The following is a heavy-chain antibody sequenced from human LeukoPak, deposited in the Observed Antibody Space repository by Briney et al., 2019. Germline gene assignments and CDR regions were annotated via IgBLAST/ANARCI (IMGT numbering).Heavy chain of an antibody. V-gene: IGHV3-33*01. D-gene: IGHD2-2*03. CDR1: GFTFSDYG. CDR3: ARDWIDRSLDH. Sequence: PGGSLRLSCAASGFTFSDYGIHWVRQAPGKGLEWVAVLSPHGNYEYYADSVQGRFTISRDDSKNTVYLQMNSLRDEDTAVYYCARDWIDRSLDHWGQGTLVTVSS. CDR2: LSPHGNYE. J-gene: IGHJ4*02.